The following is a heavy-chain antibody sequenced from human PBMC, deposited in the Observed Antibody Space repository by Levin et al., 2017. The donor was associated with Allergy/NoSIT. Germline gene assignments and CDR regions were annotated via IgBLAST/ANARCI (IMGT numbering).Heavy chain of an antibody. J-gene: IGHJ4*02. Sequence: SVKVSCKASGGTFSSYAISWVRQAPGQGLEWMGGIIPIFGTANYAQKFQGRVTITADESTSTAYMELSSLRSEDTAVYYCARRKGYCSSTSCGGGFDYWGQGTLVTVSS. CDR3: ARRKGYCSSTSCGGGFDY. CDR1: GGTFSSYA. V-gene: IGHV1-69*13. CDR2: IIPIFGTA. D-gene: IGHD2-2*01.